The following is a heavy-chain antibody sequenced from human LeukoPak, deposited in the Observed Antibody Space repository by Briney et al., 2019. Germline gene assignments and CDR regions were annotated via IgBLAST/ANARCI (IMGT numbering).Heavy chain of an antibody. CDR1: GGSIRSSSNY. V-gene: IGHV4-61*01. CDR3: ASMGGSGSSY. Sequence: TETLSLTCTVSGGSIRSSSNYWSWIRQPPGKGQEWIGYIYYSGSTNYNPSLKSRVTISVDTSKNQFSLKLSSVTAADTAVYYCASMGGSGSSYWGQGTLVTVSS. D-gene: IGHD3-10*01. CDR2: IYYSGST. J-gene: IGHJ4*02.